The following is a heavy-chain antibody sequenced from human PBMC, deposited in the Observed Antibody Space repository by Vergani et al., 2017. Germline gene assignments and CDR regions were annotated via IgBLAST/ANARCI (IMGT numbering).Heavy chain of an antibody. V-gene: IGHV4-59*08. CDR1: GGSISSYY. D-gene: IGHD3-16*01. Sequence: QVQLQESGPGLVQPSETLSLTCTVSGGSISSYYWSWIRQPQGKGLEWIGYIYYSGSTNYNPSLKSRVTISVDTSKNQFSLKLSSVTAADTAVYYCARSGGSEDYWGQGTLVTVSS. CDR3: ARSGGSEDY. J-gene: IGHJ4*02. CDR2: IYYSGST.